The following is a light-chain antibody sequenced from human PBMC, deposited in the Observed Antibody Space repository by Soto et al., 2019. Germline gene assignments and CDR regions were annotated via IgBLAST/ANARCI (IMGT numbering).Light chain of an antibody. CDR3: QQYYSYPQT. CDR2: DAS. CDR1: QTISGW. Sequence: DIQMTQSPSTLSASVGDTVTITCRASQTISGWLAWYQQRPGKALNLLIFDASTLESGVPSRFSGSGSGTTFTLTISCLQSEDFATYYCQQYYSYPQTFGQGTKVDIK. V-gene: IGKV1-5*01. J-gene: IGKJ1*01.